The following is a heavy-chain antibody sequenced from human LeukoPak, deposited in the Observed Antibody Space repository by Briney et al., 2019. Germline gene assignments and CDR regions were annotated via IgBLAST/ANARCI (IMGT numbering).Heavy chain of an antibody. Sequence: PSETLSLTCTVSGGSISSYYWSWIRQPPGKGLEWIGYIYYSGSTNCNPSLKSRVTISVDTSKNQFSLKLSSVTAADTAVYYCARGQLELYDYWGQGTLVTVSS. D-gene: IGHD1-1*01. CDR1: GGSISSYY. CDR2: IYYSGST. CDR3: ARGQLELYDY. J-gene: IGHJ4*02. V-gene: IGHV4-59*01.